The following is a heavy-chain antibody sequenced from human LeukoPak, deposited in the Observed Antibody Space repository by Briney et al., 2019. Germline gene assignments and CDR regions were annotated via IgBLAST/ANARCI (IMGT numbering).Heavy chain of an antibody. V-gene: IGHV4-34*01. CDR3: ARVGSSWYSASFGYYFDY. J-gene: IGHJ4*02. Sequence: KPSETLSLTCAVYGGSFSGYYWSWIRQPPGKGLEWIGEINHSGSTNYNPSLKSRVTISVDTSKNQFSLKLSSVTAADTAVYYCARVGSSWYSASFGYYFDYWGQGTLVTVSS. CDR2: INHSGST. CDR1: GGSFSGYY. D-gene: IGHD6-13*01.